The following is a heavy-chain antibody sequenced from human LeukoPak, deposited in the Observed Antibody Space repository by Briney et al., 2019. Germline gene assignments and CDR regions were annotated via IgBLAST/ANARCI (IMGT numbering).Heavy chain of an antibody. Sequence: PGGSLRLSCAASGFTFNSYAMHWVRQAPGKGLEWVAVISYDGSNKYYADSLKGRFTISRDNSKNTLYLQMNSLSAEDTAVYYCARDPIAVAGPYYFDYWGQGTLVTVSS. J-gene: IGHJ4*02. V-gene: IGHV3-30*04. CDR1: GFTFNSYA. D-gene: IGHD6-19*01. CDR2: ISYDGSNK. CDR3: ARDPIAVAGPYYFDY.